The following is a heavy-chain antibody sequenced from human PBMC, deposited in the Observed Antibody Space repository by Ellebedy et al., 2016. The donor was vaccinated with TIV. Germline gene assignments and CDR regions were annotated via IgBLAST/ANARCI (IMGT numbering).Heavy chain of an antibody. CDR1: GGSLSGNY. J-gene: IGHJ4*02. CDR3: ARAIRIGFYRFDS. V-gene: IGHV4-59*08. D-gene: IGHD3-22*01. Sequence: MPSETLSLTCTVSGGSLSGNYWSWIRQSPGKGLEYIGYIYYSGSTNYNPSLESRVTISVDTSKNQFSLKLRSVTAADTAVYYCARAIRIGFYRFDSWGQGIMVTVSS. CDR2: IYYSGST.